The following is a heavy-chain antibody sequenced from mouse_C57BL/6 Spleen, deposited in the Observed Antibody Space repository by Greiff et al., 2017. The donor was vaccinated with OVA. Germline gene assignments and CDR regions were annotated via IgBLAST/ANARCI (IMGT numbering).Heavy chain of an antibody. CDR2: ISNLAYSI. D-gene: IGHD4-1*01. Sequence: EVKLMESGGGLVQPGGSLTLSCAASGFTFSDYGMAWVRQAPRKGPEWVAFISNLAYSIYYADTVTGRFTISRENAKNTLYLELSSLRSEDTAMYYCARRTGTYAMDYWGQGTSVTVSS. CDR3: ARRTGTYAMDY. J-gene: IGHJ4*01. CDR1: GFTFSDYG. V-gene: IGHV5-15*01.